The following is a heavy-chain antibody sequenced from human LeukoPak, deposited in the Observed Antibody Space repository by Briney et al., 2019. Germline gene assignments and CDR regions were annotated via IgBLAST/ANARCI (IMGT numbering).Heavy chain of an antibody. CDR3: AKGKAGHYHSVTDEYYYYMDV. D-gene: IGHD3-9*01. V-gene: IGHV4-34*01. CDR2: ISYSGTT. CDR1: GGYFSGFY. J-gene: IGHJ6*03. Sequence: SETLSLTCVVDGGYFSGFYWTRVRQAPGKGLEWIGEISYSGTTKYNPSLKSRVTIEVDTSKKQISLNLSSMTAADTAVYYCAKGKAGHYHSVTDEYYYYMDVWGKGTTVIVSS.